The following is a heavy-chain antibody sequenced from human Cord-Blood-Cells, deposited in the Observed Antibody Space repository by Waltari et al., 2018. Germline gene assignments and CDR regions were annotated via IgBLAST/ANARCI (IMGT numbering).Heavy chain of an antibody. D-gene: IGHD3-3*01. Sequence: EVQLVESGGGLVQPGGSLRLSCAASGFTFSSYWMSWVRQAPGKGLEWVANIKQDGSEKYYVDVGKGRCTIARDNANNSLYLQMNSLRAEDTAVYYCARESRGYYFWSGYRPIGYYYYMDVWGKGTTVTVSS. J-gene: IGHJ6*03. V-gene: IGHV3-7*01. CDR2: IKQDGSEK. CDR3: ARESRGYYFWSGYRPIGYYYYMDV. CDR1: GFTFSSYW.